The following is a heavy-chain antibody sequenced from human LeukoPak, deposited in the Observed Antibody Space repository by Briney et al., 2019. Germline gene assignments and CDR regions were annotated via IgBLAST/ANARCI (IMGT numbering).Heavy chain of an antibody. CDR2: MNSDGSAT. J-gene: IGHJ4*02. D-gene: IGHD3-16*01. Sequence: GGSLRLSCAVSGFTFSSYWMHWVRQAPGKGLAWVSRMNSDGSATTYADSVKGRFTISRDNAKNTLYLQMNSLRAEDTAAYYCAREFEATGFWAFDYWGQGTLVTASS. V-gene: IGHV3-74*01. CDR1: GFTFSSYW. CDR3: AREFEATGFWAFDY.